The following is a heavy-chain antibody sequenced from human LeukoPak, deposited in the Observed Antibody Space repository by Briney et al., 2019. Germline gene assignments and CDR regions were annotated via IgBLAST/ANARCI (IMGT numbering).Heavy chain of an antibody. CDR1: GFTFSSYT. J-gene: IGHJ4*02. Sequence: PGGSLRLSCAASGFTFSSYTMNWVRQAPGKGLEWVSSISSSSTYINYADSVKGRFTISRDNAENSLYLQMNSLRAEDTAVYYCARDRSPGNFDYWGQGTLVTVSS. V-gene: IGHV3-21*01. CDR3: ARDRSPGNFDY. CDR2: ISSSSTYI. D-gene: IGHD3-10*01.